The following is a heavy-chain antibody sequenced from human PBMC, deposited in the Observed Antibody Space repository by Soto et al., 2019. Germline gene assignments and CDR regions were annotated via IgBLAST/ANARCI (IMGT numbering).Heavy chain of an antibody. Sequence: ASVKVSCKASGYTFTSYYMHWVRQAPGQGLGWMGIINPSGGSTSYAQKFQGRVTMTRDTSTSTVYMELSSLRSEDTAVYYCAREEHLDYYYYGMDVWGQGTTVTVSS. V-gene: IGHV1-46*01. CDR1: GYTFTSYY. CDR3: AREEHLDYYYYGMDV. CDR2: INPSGGST. D-gene: IGHD1-26*01. J-gene: IGHJ6*02.